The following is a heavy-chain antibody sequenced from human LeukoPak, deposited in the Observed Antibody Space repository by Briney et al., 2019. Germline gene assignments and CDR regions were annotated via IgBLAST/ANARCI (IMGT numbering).Heavy chain of an antibody. J-gene: IGHJ4*02. Sequence: GASVKVSCKASGYTFTSYGISWVRQAPGQGLEWMGWISAYNGNTSYAQKLQGRVTMTTDTSTSTAYMELRSLRSDDTAVYYCARADPTSEHYGSGSYYCAFDYWGQGTLVTVSS. D-gene: IGHD3-10*01. CDR3: ARADPTSEHYGSGSYYCAFDY. V-gene: IGHV1-18*01. CDR2: ISAYNGNT. CDR1: GYTFTSYG.